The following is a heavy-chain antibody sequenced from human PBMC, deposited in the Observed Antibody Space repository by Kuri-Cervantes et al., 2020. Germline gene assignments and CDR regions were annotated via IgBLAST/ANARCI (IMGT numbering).Heavy chain of an antibody. CDR2: IYHSGST. Sequence: SCAASGGSISSGGYSWSWIRQPPGKGLEWIGYIYHSGSTYYNPSLKSRVTISVDRSKNQFSLKLSSVTAADTAVYYCARVRSSSWYRFYYFDYWGQGTLVTVSS. CDR3: ARVRSSSWYRFYYFDY. CDR1: GGSISSGGYS. J-gene: IGHJ4*02. V-gene: IGHV4-30-2*01. D-gene: IGHD6-13*01.